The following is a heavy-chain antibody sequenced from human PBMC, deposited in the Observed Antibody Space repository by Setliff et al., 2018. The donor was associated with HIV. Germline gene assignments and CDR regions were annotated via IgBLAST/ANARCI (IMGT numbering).Heavy chain of an antibody. D-gene: IGHD5-18*01. CDR1: GGTFITYA. J-gene: IGHJ2*01. V-gene: IGHV1-69*13. CDR3: ARDRNSYGYPEWYFDL. Sequence: GASVKVSCKASGGTFITYAISWVRQAPGQGLEWMGGIITIFGTTNYAQKFQGRVTITADESTSTAYMELSSLTSEDTAVYYCARDRNSYGYPEWYFDLWGRGTLVTVSS. CDR2: IITIFGTT.